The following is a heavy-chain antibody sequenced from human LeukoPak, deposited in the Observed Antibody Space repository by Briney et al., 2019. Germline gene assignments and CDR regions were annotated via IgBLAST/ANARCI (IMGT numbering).Heavy chain of an antibody. Sequence: SGTLSLTCAVSGGSISSFNWWSWVRQPPGKGLEWIGEIYHSGSTNYNPSLESRVTLSVDTSKNQFSLKLNSLTAADTAVYYCARPGNDGYNSCSWAFDSWGQGILVTVSS. V-gene: IGHV4-4*02. CDR3: ARPGNDGYNSCSWAFDS. CDR1: GGSISSFNW. D-gene: IGHD2-2*01. CDR2: IYHSGST. J-gene: IGHJ4*02.